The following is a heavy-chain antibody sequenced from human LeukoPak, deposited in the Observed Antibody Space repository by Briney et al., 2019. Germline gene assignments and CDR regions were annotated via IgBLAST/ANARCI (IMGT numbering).Heavy chain of an antibody. Sequence: PSETLSLTCTVSDGSISSAYRWTWTRQSAGKGLEWIGRVDTSGSTKYNPSLKSRVTISFDTSKNQFSLRLTSVTAADTAVYYCTSGGYTQGSDVWGQGTMVTVTS. V-gene: IGHV4-61*02. J-gene: IGHJ3*01. CDR3: TSGGYTQGSDV. CDR2: VDTSGST. D-gene: IGHD5-18*01. CDR1: DGSISSAYR.